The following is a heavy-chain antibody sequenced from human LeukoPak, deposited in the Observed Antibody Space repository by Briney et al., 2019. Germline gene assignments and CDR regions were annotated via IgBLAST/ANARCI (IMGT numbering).Heavy chain of an antibody. D-gene: IGHD3-22*01. V-gene: IGHV5-51*01. Sequence: GESLKISCKGSGYSFTSYWIGWVRQLPGKGLEWMGIIYPGDSDTRYSPSFQGQVTISADKSISTAYLQWSSLKASDTAMYYCASQRYYYDSTGAFDIWGQGTMVTVSS. J-gene: IGHJ3*02. CDR1: GYSFTSYW. CDR2: IYPGDSDT. CDR3: ASQRYYYDSTGAFDI.